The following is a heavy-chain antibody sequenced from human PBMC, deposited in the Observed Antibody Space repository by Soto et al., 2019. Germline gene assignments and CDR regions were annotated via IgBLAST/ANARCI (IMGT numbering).Heavy chain of an antibody. D-gene: IGHD1-26*01. CDR2: IYYRGST. V-gene: IGHV4-59*11. Sequence: PSETLSLTCTVSGGSISSHYWSWVRQAPGKGLEWIGHIYYRGSTSYNPSLRSRSTISVATSNNQFSLKLNSVTTADTAVSYCARDGREASGMDVWGQGTKVTVSS. CDR1: GGSISSHY. CDR3: ARDGREASGMDV. J-gene: IGHJ6*02.